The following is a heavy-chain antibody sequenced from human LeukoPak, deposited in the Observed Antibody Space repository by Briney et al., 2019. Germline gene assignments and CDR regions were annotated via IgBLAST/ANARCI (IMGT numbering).Heavy chain of an antibody. CDR2: VYYTGST. D-gene: IGHD3-22*01. V-gene: IGHV4-34*01. CDR3: VDHYDSRGYVWV. Sequence: PSETLSLTCAVYGGSFSGYYWSWIRQPPGKGLEWIGSVYYTGSTYYNPSLKSRVTISVDTSKNQFSLKLSSVTATDTAVYYCVDHYDSRGYVWVWGQGTLVTVSS. CDR1: GGSFSGYY. J-gene: IGHJ4*02.